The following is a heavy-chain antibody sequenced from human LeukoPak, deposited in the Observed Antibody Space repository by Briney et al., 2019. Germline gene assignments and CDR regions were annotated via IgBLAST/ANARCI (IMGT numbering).Heavy chain of an antibody. Sequence: KPATPLTLTCAASGSSISSYDCSWIRQPPGKGLEWIGYIYYSGSTNYNPSLQSRVTISVDTSNNHSSLKLSSVTVADTAVYYCARGGFNCDYSGEGTLGTVSS. CDR1: GSSISSYD. V-gene: IGHV4-59*01. J-gene: IGHJ4*02. CDR3: ARGGFNCDY. D-gene: IGHD3-16*01. CDR2: IYYSGST.